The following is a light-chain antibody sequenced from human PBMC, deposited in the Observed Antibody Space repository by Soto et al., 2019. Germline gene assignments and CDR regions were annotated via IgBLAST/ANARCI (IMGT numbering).Light chain of an antibody. CDR3: CSYTNSNTLV. CDR2: EVS. J-gene: IGLJ1*01. V-gene: IGLV2-14*01. Sequence: QSALTQPASVSGSPGQSITISCTGTSSDVGVYNYVSWYQQHPGKAPKVMIYEVSNRPSRVSNRFSGSKSGNTASLTISGLQAEDEADYYCCSYTNSNTLVFGTGTKLTVL. CDR1: SSDVGVYNY.